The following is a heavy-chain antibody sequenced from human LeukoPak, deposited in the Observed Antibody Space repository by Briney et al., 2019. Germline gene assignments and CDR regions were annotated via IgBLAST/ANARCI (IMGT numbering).Heavy chain of an antibody. Sequence: ASVKVSCKAPGYSFTGFYLHWLRQTPGQGLERMGWINPNSGGTNYAQKFQGRVTMTRDTSISTAYMELSRLRSDDTAVYYCARVSAARLHYYYYYYMDVWGKGTTVTISS. J-gene: IGHJ6*03. CDR3: ARVSAARLHYYYYYYMDV. D-gene: IGHD6-6*01. V-gene: IGHV1-2*02. CDR1: GYSFTGFY. CDR2: INPNSGGT.